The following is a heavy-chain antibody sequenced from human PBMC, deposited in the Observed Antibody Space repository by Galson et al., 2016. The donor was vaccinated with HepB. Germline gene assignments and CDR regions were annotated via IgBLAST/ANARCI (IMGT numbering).Heavy chain of an antibody. Sequence: QSGAEVKKPGESLKIFCKASGYTFTTYWITWVRQVPGKGLEWVGRIDPSDYDTNYNPSFFGQVTISTDRSISTAYLQWSSLKASDSAIYYCARQGRYHFERKADYCGPGTLVTVSA. CDR2: IDPSDYDT. CDR3: ARQGRYHFERKADY. D-gene: IGHD3-3*02. V-gene: IGHV5-10-1*01. CDR1: GYTFTTYW. J-gene: IGHJ4*02.